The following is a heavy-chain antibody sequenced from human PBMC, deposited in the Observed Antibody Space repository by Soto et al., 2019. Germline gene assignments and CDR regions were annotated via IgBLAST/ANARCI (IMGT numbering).Heavy chain of an antibody. CDR3: ARDYDFWSGYPSYGMDV. D-gene: IGHD3-3*01. V-gene: IGHV4-59*01. CDR2: IYYSGST. CDR1: GGSISSYY. J-gene: IGHJ6*02. Sequence: SETLSLTCTVSGGSISSYYWSWIRQPPGKGLEWIGYIYYSGSTNYNPSLKSRVTISVDTSKNQFSLKLSSVTAADTAVYYCARDYDFWSGYPSYGMDVWGQGNTVTVSS.